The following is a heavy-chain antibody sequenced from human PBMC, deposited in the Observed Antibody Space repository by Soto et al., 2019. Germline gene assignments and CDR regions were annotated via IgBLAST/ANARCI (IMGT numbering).Heavy chain of an antibody. J-gene: IGHJ4*02. V-gene: IGHV1-3*01. CDR2: INAGNGNT. D-gene: IGHD5-18*01. Sequence: GAPVKVSCKTSGYTFTSYAMHWVRQAPGQRLEWMGWINAGNGNTKYSQKFQGRVTITRDTSASTAYMELSSLRSEDTAVYYCARDVDTAMVIGGDYFYYWGQGTLVTVSS. CDR3: ARDVDTAMVIGGDYFYY. CDR1: GYTFTSYA.